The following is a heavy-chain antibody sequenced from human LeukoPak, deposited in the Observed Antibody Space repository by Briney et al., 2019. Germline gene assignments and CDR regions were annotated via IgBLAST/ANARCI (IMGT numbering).Heavy chain of an antibody. J-gene: IGHJ4*02. CDR2: ISGSGGST. D-gene: IGHD2-15*01. Sequence: GGSLRLSCAASGFTFSSYVMSWVRQAPGKGLEWVSAISGSGGSTYYADTVKGRFTISRDNSKNTQSLQMNSLRAEDTAVYYCLGYCSGNNCYSGGYWGQGTLVTVSS. CDR3: LGYCSGNNCYSGGY. V-gene: IGHV3-23*01. CDR1: GFTFSSYV.